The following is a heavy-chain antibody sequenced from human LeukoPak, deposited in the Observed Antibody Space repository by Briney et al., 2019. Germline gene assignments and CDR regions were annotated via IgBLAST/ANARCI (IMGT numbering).Heavy chain of an antibody. CDR2: ISSSPTTT. D-gene: IGHD6-13*01. Sequence: GGSLRLSCAASGFTFSSYNMNWVRQPPGKGLEWVSYISSSPTTTYYADSVKGRFTISRDNSKNTLYLQMNSLRAEDTAVYYCAKLSRLAAPHWGQGTLVTVSS. CDR3: AKLSRLAAPH. V-gene: IGHV3-48*01. CDR1: GFTFSSYN. J-gene: IGHJ4*02.